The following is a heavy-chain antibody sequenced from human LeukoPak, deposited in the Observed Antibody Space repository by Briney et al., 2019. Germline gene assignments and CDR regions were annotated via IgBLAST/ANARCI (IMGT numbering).Heavy chain of an antibody. CDR3: ARDIYRSSPEGVDV. CDR2: ISTTGSTI. D-gene: IGHD6-6*01. Sequence: GGSLRLSCVASGFTFTDYYMSWIRQAPGKGLEWVSYISTTGSTIYYADSVKGRFTISRDNARNSLFLQMNSLRGEDTAVYYCARDIYRSSPEGVDVWGQGTTVTVSS. J-gene: IGHJ6*02. V-gene: IGHV3-11*01. CDR1: GFTFTDYY.